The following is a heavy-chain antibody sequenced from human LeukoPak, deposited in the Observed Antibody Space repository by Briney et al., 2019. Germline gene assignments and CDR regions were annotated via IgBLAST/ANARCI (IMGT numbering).Heavy chain of an antibody. CDR2: INSDGSST. CDR3: ARVILGSRAFDY. J-gene: IGHJ4*02. Sequence: GGSLRLSXAASGFTFSSYWMHWVRQAPGKGLVWGSRINSDGSSTSYADCVKGRFTVARDNAKNTLYLPMNSPRAEATAVYYCARVILGSRAFDYWGQGTLVTVSS. D-gene: IGHD3-16*02. CDR1: GFTFSSYW. V-gene: IGHV3-74*01.